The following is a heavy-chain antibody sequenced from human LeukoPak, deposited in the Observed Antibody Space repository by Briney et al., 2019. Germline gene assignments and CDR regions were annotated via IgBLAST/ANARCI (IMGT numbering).Heavy chain of an antibody. CDR2: INWNGGST. Sequence: GGSLRLSCAASGFTFDDYGMSWVRQAPGKGLEWVSGINWNGGSTGYADSVKGRFTISRDNAKSSLYLQMNSLRAEDTALYHCARHGGTTVTTRFDYWGQGTLVTVSS. CDR3: ARHGGTTVTTRFDY. V-gene: IGHV3-20*01. J-gene: IGHJ4*02. D-gene: IGHD4-17*01. CDR1: GFTFDDYG.